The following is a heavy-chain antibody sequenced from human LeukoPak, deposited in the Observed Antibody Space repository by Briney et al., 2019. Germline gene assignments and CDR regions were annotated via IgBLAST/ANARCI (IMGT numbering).Heavy chain of an antibody. Sequence: GGSLRLSCAASGFTFSSYGMHWVRQAPGKGLEWVAFIRYDGSNKYYADSVKGRFTISRDNSKNTLYLQMNSLRAEDTAVYYCARAAPPEGVVVPEQLDYWGQGTLVTVSS. D-gene: IGHD2-2*01. J-gene: IGHJ4*02. CDR1: GFTFSSYG. CDR2: IRYDGSNK. V-gene: IGHV3-30*02. CDR3: ARAAPPEGVVVPEQLDY.